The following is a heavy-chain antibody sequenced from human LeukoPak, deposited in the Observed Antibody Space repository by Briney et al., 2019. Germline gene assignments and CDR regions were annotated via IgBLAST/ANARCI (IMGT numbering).Heavy chain of an antibody. D-gene: IGHD6-19*01. J-gene: IGHJ4*02. CDR3: AGNDKWLISY. CDR2: INTDGSAT. V-gene: IGHV3-74*03. CDR1: GVTFSRSW. Sequence: GRSLKLSCAASGVTFSRSWMHWVRQAAGKGLVWVSRINTDGSATTYADSVRGRFTISRDNAKNTVYLQMNSLSADDTGVYYCAGNDKWLISYWGQGTLVTVSS.